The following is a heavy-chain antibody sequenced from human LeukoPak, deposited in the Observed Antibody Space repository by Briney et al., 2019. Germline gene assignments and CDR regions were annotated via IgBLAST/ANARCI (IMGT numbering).Heavy chain of an antibody. Sequence: SETLSLTCTVSGGSISSSSYYWGWIRQPPGKGLEWIGSIYYSGSTYYNPSLKSRVTISVDTYNHQFSLKLSSVTAADTAVYYCASLRERSYYARGFDYWGQGTLVTVSS. CDR1: GGSISSSSYY. CDR2: IYYSGST. V-gene: IGHV4-39*01. CDR3: ASLRERSYYARGFDY. D-gene: IGHD1-26*01. J-gene: IGHJ4*02.